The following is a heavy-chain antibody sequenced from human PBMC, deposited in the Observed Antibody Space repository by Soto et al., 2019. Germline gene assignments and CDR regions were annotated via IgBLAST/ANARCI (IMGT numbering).Heavy chain of an antibody. CDR2: IYYSGST. CDR1: GGSLSSYY. Sequence: SETLSLTCTVSGGSLSSYYLSWIRQPPGKGLEWIGYIYYSGSTNYNPSLKSRVTISVDTSKNQFSLKLNSMTAADTAVYYCARHNYGSGSTYFDYWGQGTLVTVSS. J-gene: IGHJ4*02. CDR3: ARHNYGSGSTYFDY. D-gene: IGHD3-10*01. V-gene: IGHV4-59*08.